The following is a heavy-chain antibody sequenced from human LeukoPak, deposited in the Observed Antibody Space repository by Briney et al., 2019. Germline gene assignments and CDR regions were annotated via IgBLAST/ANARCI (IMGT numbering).Heavy chain of an antibody. J-gene: IGHJ3*02. Sequence: SQTLSLTCTVSGGSISSGSYYWRWIRQPAGKGLEWIERIYTSGCTNYNPSLKSRVTLSVDTSKNQFSLKLSSVTAADTAVYYCARVWTPPQLLLNGDAFDIWGQGTMVTVSS. CDR3: ARVWTPPQLLLNGDAFDI. V-gene: IGHV4-61*02. CDR2: IYTSGCT. D-gene: IGHD2-2*01. CDR1: GGSISSGSYY.